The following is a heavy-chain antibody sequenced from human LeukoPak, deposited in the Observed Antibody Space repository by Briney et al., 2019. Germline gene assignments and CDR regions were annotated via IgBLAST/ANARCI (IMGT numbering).Heavy chain of an antibody. D-gene: IGHD2/OR15-2a*01. Sequence: SSLKVSFKASGYTFTGYYMHWLRQAPGHGLEWMGWINPNSGGTNYAQKFQGRVTMTRDTSISTPDMELSRLRSDDMAVYYCARSTWDTRGPYYFEYWGQGSLVTVS. J-gene: IGHJ4*02. CDR2: INPNSGGT. CDR3: ARSTWDTRGPYYFEY. CDR1: GYTFTGYY. V-gene: IGHV1-2*02.